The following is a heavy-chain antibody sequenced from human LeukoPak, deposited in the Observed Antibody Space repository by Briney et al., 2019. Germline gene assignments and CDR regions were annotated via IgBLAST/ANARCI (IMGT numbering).Heavy chain of an antibody. CDR2: ISSDGSRK. D-gene: IGHD2-2*01. Sequence: PGRSLRLSCAASGFTFSNYGMHWVRQAPGKGLEWVAAISSDGSRKYFADSVRGRFTISRGDSKNTLYLQMNSLRAEDTAIYYCAKEEIPQCSTAACPGGHWGQGTLVTVSS. CDR1: GFTFSNYG. J-gene: IGHJ4*02. CDR3: AKEEIPQCSTAACPGGH. V-gene: IGHV3-30*18.